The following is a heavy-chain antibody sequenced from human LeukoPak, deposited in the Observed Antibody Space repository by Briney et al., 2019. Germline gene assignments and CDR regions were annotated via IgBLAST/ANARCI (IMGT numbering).Heavy chain of an antibody. CDR1: GYTFTSYG. CDR2: ISAYNGNT. J-gene: IGHJ6*02. V-gene: IGHV1-18*01. CDR3: AREPIQLWLPTPYYYYGMDV. D-gene: IGHD5-18*01. Sequence: ASVKVSCKASGYTFTSYGISWVRQAPGQGLEWMGWISAYNGNTNYAQKLQGRVTMTTDTSTSTAYVELRSLRSDDTAVYYCAREPIQLWLPTPYYYYGMDVWGQGTTVTVSS.